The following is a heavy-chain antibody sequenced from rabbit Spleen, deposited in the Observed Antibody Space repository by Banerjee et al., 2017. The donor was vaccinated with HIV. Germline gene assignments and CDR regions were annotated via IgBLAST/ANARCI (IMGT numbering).Heavy chain of an antibody. J-gene: IGHJ4*01. V-gene: IGHV1S45*01. CDR1: GFSFSDRDV. CDR2: INASTGKP. D-gene: IGHD8-1*01. Sequence: QEQLVESGGGLVQPEGSLTLTCKASGFSFSDRDVMCWVRQAPGKGLEWIACINASTGKPVYATWASGRFTISRTSSTTVTLRMTSLTAADRATYFCARDGTGGSYFALWGPGTLVT. CDR3: ARDGTGGSYFAL.